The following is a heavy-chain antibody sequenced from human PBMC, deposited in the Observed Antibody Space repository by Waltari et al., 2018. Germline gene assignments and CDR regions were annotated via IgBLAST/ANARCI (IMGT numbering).Heavy chain of an antibody. V-gene: IGHV1-2*02. Sequence: QVQLVQSGAEVKKPGASVKVSCKASGYTFTGSYMHWVRQAPGQGVEWMGWINPNSGGTNYAQKLQGRVTRTRDTSISTAYMELSRLRSDDTAVYYCARDIAVAARDYYGMDVWGQGTTVTVSS. J-gene: IGHJ6*02. CDR3: ARDIAVAARDYYGMDV. CDR2: INPNSGGT. D-gene: IGHD6-19*01. CDR1: GYTFTGSY.